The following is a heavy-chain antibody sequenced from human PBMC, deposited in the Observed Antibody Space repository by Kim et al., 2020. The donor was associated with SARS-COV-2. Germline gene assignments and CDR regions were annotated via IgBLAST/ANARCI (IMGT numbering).Heavy chain of an antibody. J-gene: IGHJ4*02. V-gene: IGHV3-23*01. CDR3: AKDYLLRGYYYDSSGYVDY. Sequence: GGSLRLSCAASGFTFSSYAMSWVRQAPGKGLEWVSAISGSGGSTYYADSVKGRFTISRDNSKNTLYLQMNSLRAEDTAVYYCAKDYLLRGYYYDSSGYVDYWGQGTLVTVSS. D-gene: IGHD3-22*01. CDR2: ISGSGGST. CDR1: GFTFSSYA.